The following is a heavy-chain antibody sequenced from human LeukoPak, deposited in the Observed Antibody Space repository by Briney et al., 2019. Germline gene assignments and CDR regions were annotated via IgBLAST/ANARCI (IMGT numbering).Heavy chain of an antibody. CDR3: AISTHGDLGSWDY. D-gene: IGHD4-17*01. J-gene: IGHJ4*02. Sequence: KPSETLSLTCAVYGGSFSGYYWSWIRQPPGKGLEWIGEINHSGSTNYNPSLKSRVTISVDTSKNQFSLKLSSVTAADTAVYYCAISTHGDLGSWDYWGQGTLVTVSS. CDR1: GGSFSGYY. V-gene: IGHV4-34*01. CDR2: INHSGST.